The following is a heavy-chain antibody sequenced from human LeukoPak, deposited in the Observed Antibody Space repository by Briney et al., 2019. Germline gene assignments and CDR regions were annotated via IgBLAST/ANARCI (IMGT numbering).Heavy chain of an antibody. D-gene: IGHD3-10*02. V-gene: IGHV3-21*01. J-gene: IGHJ6*04. Sequence: PGGSLRLSCAASGFTFSSYNMNWARQAPGKGLEWVSSITSDSRYIYYADSVKGRFTISRDNAKNSLYLQMNSRRAEDTAVYYCAELGITMIGGVWGKGTTVSISS. CDR2: ITSDSRYI. CDR1: GFTFSSYN. CDR3: AELGITMIGGV.